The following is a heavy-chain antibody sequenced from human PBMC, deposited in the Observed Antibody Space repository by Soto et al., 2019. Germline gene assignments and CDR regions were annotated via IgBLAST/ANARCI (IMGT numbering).Heavy chain of an antibody. V-gene: IGHV3-30*03. J-gene: IGHJ4*02. CDR1: GFTFSSYG. CDR3: ATPRGTWELLGFDY. Sequence: QVQLVESGGGVVQPGRSLRLSCAASGFTFSSYGMHWVRQAPGKGLEWVAVISYDGSNKYYADSVKGRFTISRDNSKNTLYLQMNSLRAEDTAVYYCATPRGTWELLGFDYWGQGTLVTVSS. D-gene: IGHD1-26*01. CDR2: ISYDGSNK.